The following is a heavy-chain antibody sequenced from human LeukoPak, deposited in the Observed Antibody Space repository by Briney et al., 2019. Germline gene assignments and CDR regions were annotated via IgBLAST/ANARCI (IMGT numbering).Heavy chain of an antibody. CDR2: ISSGSNSI. J-gene: IGHJ4*02. CDR3: GIDFPPDD. D-gene: IGHD2/OR15-2a*01. Sequence: GGSLRLSCAASGFTFSSYSMNWVRQPPGKGLEWVSSISSGSNSIKYADSMKGRFTISRDNAKNSLYLQMNSLRAEDTAVYYCGIDFPPDDWGQGTLVSVSS. CDR1: GFTFSSYS. V-gene: IGHV3-21*01.